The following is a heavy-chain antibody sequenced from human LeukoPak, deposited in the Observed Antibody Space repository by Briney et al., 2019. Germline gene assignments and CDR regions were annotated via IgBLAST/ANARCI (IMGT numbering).Heavy chain of an antibody. CDR1: DGSFSGYY. D-gene: IGHD1-26*01. Sequence: SETLSLTCAVYDGSFSGYYWSWLRQPPGKGLEWIGEINHSGSTNYNPSLKSRVTISLDTSKSQFSLKVRYVTAADTAVYYCARVIGNFDYWGQGTLVTVSS. CDR2: INHSGST. J-gene: IGHJ4*02. CDR3: ARVIGNFDY. V-gene: IGHV4-34*01.